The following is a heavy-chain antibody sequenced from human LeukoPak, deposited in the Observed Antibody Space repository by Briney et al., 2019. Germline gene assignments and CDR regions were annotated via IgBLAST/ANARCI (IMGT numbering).Heavy chain of an antibody. CDR2: ISSSGSTI. V-gene: IGHV3-48*03. D-gene: IGHD4-17*01. CDR1: GFTFSSYA. CDR3: ARATTVTTSLGYYYYYMDV. Sequence: GGSLRLSCAASGFTFSSYAMSWVRQAPGKGLEWVSYISSSGSTIYYADSVKGRFTISRDNAKNSLYLQMNTLRAEDTAVYYCARATTVTTSLGYYYYYMDVWGKGTTVTISS. J-gene: IGHJ6*03.